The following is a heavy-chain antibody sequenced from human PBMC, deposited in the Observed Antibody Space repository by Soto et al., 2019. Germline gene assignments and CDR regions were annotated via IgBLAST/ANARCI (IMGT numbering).Heavy chain of an antibody. Sequence: QVQLQESGPGLMKPSGTLSLICSVSGESVGRGTNYWSWLRQAPGRGLEWIGYIFDAATAIYNPSFESRVSISLDAAKNQVSLKLTSVTAADTAIYYCARDRRGRADGFIYYYGMEVWGQGTSVTVSS. V-gene: IGHV4-61*01. CDR3: ARDRRGRADGFIYYYGMEV. CDR2: IFDAATA. D-gene: IGHD6-13*01. CDR1: GESVGRGTNY. J-gene: IGHJ6*02.